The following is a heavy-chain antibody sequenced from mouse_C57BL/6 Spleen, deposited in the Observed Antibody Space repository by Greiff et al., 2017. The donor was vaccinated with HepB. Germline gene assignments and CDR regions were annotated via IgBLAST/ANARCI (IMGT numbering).Heavy chain of an antibody. CDR2: IRNKANGYTT. J-gene: IGHJ1*03. D-gene: IGHD2-5*01. CDR1: GFTFTDYY. Sequence: EVKLMESGGGLVQPGGSLSLSCAASGFTFTDYYMSWVRQPPGKALEWLGFIRNKANGYTTEYRASVKGRFTISRDNSQSILYLQMNALRAEDSATYYCARTVYSNYGYFDVWGTGTTVTVSS. CDR3: ARTVYSNYGYFDV. V-gene: IGHV7-3*01.